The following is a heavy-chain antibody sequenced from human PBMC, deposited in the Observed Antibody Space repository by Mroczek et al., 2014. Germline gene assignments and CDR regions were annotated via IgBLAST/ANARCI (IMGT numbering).Heavy chain of an antibody. J-gene: IGHJ6*03. D-gene: IGHD3-16*01. CDR2: MNPNSGNT. V-gene: IGHV1-8*01. CDR1: GYTFTSYD. CDR3: ARGLRARISYYYYYMDV. Sequence: QVQLVQSGAEVKKPGASVKVSCKASGYTFTSYDINWVRQATGQGLEWMGWMNPNSGNTGYAQKFQGRVTMTRNTSISTAYMELSSLRSEDTAVYYXARGLRARISYYYYYMDVWGKGTTVTVSS.